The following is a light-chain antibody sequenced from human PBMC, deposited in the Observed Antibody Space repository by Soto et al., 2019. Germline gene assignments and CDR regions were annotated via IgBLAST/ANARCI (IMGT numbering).Light chain of an antibody. CDR1: DXDVGGFNY. CDR2: DVS. V-gene: IGLV2-14*03. J-gene: IGLJ1*01. Sequence: QSVLTQPASVSGAPGQSITISCTGTDXDVGGFNYVSWYQQYPGKAPKLMIYDVSDRPSGVSNRFSGSKSGNTASLTISGLQAEDEADYYCSSYTAYTTYVFGTGTKVTVL. CDR3: SSYTAYTTYV.